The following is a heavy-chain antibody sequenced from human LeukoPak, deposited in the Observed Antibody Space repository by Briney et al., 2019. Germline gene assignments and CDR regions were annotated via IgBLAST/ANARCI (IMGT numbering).Heavy chain of an antibody. Sequence: PGGSLRLSWAASGFTFSSYWMSWVRQAPGKGLDWVANIKQDGSEKYYVDSVKGRFTISRDNSKNTLYLQMNSLRAEDTAVYYCAKNPNPAWWELLPPDYWGQGTLVTVSS. V-gene: IGHV3-7*01. D-gene: IGHD1-26*01. CDR2: IKQDGSEK. CDR3: AKNPNPAWWELLPPDY. CDR1: GFTFSSYW. J-gene: IGHJ4*02.